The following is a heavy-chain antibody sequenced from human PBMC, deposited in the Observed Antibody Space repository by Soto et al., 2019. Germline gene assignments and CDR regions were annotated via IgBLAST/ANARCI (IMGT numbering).Heavy chain of an antibody. Sequence: ASVKVSCKASGYTFTGYYMHLVRQAPGQGLEWMXXXXPXSXGXXXXXXFQGRVTMTRDTSISTAYMELSRLRSDDTAVYYCARKSRGGWYLDYWGQGTLVTVSS. V-gene: IGHV1-2*02. CDR3: ARKSRGGWYLDY. CDR2: XXPXSXGX. CDR1: GYTFTGYY. D-gene: IGHD6-19*01. J-gene: IGHJ4*02.